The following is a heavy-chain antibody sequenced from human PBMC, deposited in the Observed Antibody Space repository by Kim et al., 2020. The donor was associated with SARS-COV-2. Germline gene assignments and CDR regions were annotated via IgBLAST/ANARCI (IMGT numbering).Heavy chain of an antibody. V-gene: IGHV4-34*01. CDR2: INHSGST. Sequence: SETLSLTCAVYGGSFSGYYWSWIRQPPGKGLEWIGEINHSGSTNYNPSLKSRVTISVDTSKNQFSLKLSSVTAADTAVYYCATSGGAGSSWYNYYYGMDVWGQGTTVTVSS. CDR1: GGSFSGYY. D-gene: IGHD6-13*01. CDR3: ATSGGAGSSWYNYYYGMDV. J-gene: IGHJ6*02.